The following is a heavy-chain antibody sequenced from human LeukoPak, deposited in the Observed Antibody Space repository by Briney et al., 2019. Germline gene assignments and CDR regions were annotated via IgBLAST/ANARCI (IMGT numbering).Heavy chain of an antibody. J-gene: IGHJ5*02. CDR1: GYTFTGYY. CDR3: ARDGAYELWFDP. V-gene: IGHV1-2*06. D-gene: IGHD4-17*01. CDR2: INPNSGGT. Sequence: ASVKVSCKASGYTFTGYYMHWVRQAPGQGLEWMGRINPNSGGTNYAQKFQGRVTMTRDTSISTAYMELSRLRSDGTAVYYCARDGAYELWFDPWGQGTLVTVSS.